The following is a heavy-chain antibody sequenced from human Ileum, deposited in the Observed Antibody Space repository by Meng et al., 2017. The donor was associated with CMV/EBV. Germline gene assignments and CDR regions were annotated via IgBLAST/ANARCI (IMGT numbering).Heavy chain of an antibody. Sequence: QVHLVPFRSDLNTPWASLKVSCKTSGYTFTSNNIIWVRQAPGQGPEWMGWIDTNTGNPTYAQGFTGRFVFSLDTSVNTAYLQISSLKAEYTAVYYCARDGLSGRYFDYWGQGTLVTVSS. V-gene: IGHV7-4-1*02. CDR1: GYTFTSNN. D-gene: IGHD1-26*01. CDR3: ARDGLSGRYFDY. J-gene: IGHJ4*02. CDR2: IDTNTGNP.